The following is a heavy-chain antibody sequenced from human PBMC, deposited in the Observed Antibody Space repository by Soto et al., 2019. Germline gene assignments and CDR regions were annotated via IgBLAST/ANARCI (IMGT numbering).Heavy chain of an antibody. V-gene: IGHV1-8*01. CDR1: GYTFTSYD. CDR3: ARVSIAAAGDAFDI. J-gene: IGHJ3*02. CDR2: MNPNSGNT. D-gene: IGHD6-13*01. Sequence: QVQLVQSGAEVKKPGASVKVSCKASGYTFTSYDINWVRQATGQGLEWMGWMNPNSGNTGYAQKFQGRVTMTRNTSISTAYMELRSLRSEDTAVYYCARVSIAAAGDAFDIWGQGTMVTVSS.